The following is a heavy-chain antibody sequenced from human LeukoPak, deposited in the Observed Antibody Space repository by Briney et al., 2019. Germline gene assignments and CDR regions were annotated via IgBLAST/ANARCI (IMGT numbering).Heavy chain of an antibody. J-gene: IGHJ4*02. CDR1: GFTFSSYS. CDR3: AKETYYYDSSGYYFDY. CDR2: ISSSSSYI. D-gene: IGHD3-22*01. Sequence: GGSLRLSCAASGFTFSSYSMNWVRQAPGKGLEWVSSISSSSSYIYYADSVKGRFTISRDNAKNTLYLQMNSLRAEDTAVYYCAKETYYYDSSGYYFDYWGQGTLVTVSS. V-gene: IGHV3-21*01.